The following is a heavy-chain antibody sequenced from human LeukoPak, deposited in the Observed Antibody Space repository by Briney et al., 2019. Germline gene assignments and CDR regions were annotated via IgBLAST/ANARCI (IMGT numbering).Heavy chain of an antibody. CDR3: ATSMTTVNWFDP. CDR1: GGSISSSSYY. Sequence: PSETLSLTSTVSGGSISSSSYYWGWIRQPPGKGLEWIGSIYYSGSTYYNPSLKSRVTISVDTSKNQFSLKLSSVTAADTAVYYCATSMTTVNWFDPWGQGTLVTVSS. D-gene: IGHD4-17*01. J-gene: IGHJ5*02. CDR2: IYYSGST. V-gene: IGHV4-39*07.